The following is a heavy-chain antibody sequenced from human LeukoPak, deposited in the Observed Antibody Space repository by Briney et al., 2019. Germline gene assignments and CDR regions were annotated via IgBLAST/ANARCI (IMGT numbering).Heavy chain of an antibody. Sequence: ASVKVSCKASGGTFSSYAISWVRQAPGQGLEWMGRIIPILGIANYAQKFQGRVTITADKSTSTAYMELSSLRSEDTAVYYCAKDISPRVAVAGTGYFDYWGQGTLVTVSS. V-gene: IGHV1-69*04. CDR1: GGTFSSYA. CDR3: AKDISPRVAVAGTGYFDY. J-gene: IGHJ4*02. CDR2: IIPILGIA. D-gene: IGHD6-19*01.